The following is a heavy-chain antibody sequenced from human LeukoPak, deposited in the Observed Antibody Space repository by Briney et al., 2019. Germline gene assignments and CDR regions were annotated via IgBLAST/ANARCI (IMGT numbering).Heavy chain of an antibody. CDR1: GGSISIISYF. Sequence: PSETLSLTCTVSGGSISIISYFWGWIRQPPGKGLEWIGSLYFSGTTYYNPSLRSRVSISGDTSKNQFSLNLTSVTAADTAVYYCARHFSQNGFWSEYSVWGQGTLVTVSS. CDR2: LYFSGTT. V-gene: IGHV4-39*01. CDR3: ARHFSQNGFWSEYSV. D-gene: IGHD3-3*01. J-gene: IGHJ4*02.